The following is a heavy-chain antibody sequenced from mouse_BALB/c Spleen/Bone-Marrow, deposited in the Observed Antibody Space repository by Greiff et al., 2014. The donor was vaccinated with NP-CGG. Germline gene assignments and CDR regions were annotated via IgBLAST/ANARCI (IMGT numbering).Heavy chain of an antibody. D-gene: IGHD2-2*01. CDR3: ARNYGYGKSFAY. V-gene: IGHV14-3*02. J-gene: IGHJ3*01. Sequence: EVQLQQSGAELVKPGASVKLSCTASGFNIKDTYMHWVKQRPEQGLEWIGRIDPANGNTKYDPKFQGKATITADTPSNTAYLQLSSLTSEDTAVYYCARNYGYGKSFAYWGQGTLVAVSA. CDR2: IDPANGNT. CDR1: GFNIKDTY.